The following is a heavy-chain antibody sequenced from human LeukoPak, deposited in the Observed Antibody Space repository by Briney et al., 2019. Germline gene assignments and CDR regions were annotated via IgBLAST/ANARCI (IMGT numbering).Heavy chain of an antibody. CDR3: ARDRRYCSSTSCYTATRFDY. D-gene: IGHD2-2*02. CDR2: IYYIGST. V-gene: IGHV4-31*03. Sequence: PSETLSLTCTVSGGSISSGVYYGRWIRQHPGKGLEWIGYIYYIGSTYYNPSLKSRVTISVDTSKNQFSLKLSSVTDADTAVYYCARDRRYCSSTSCYTATRFDYWGQGTLVTVSS. J-gene: IGHJ4*02. CDR1: GGSISSGVYY.